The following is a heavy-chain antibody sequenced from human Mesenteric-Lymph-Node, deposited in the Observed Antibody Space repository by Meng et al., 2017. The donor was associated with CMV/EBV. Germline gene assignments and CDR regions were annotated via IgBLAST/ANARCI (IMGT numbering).Heavy chain of an antibody. Sequence: ASVKVSCKASGYTFTGFYMHWVRQAPGQGLEWMGWINPNSGGTNYAQQFQGRVTMTTDTSMSTAYMELSRLRSDDTAVYYCARVYCSTTSCYGGYGMDVWGQGTTVTVSS. V-gene: IGHV1-2*02. CDR1: GYTFTGFY. D-gene: IGHD2-2*01. CDR2: INPNSGGT. CDR3: ARVYCSTTSCYGGYGMDV. J-gene: IGHJ6*02.